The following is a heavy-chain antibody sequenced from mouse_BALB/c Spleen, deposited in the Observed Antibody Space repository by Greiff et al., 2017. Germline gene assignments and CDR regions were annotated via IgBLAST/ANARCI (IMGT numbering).Heavy chain of an antibody. J-gene: IGHJ4*01. CDR3: ARIGSTMITGYAMDY. Sequence: QVQLQQPGAELVMPGASVKMSCKASGYTFTDYWMHWVKQRPGQGLEWIGAIDTSDSYTSYNQKFKGKATLTVDESSSTAYMQLSSLTSEDSAVYYCARIGSTMITGYAMDYWGQGTSVTVSS. CDR2: IDTSDSYT. CDR1: GYTFTDYW. D-gene: IGHD2-4*01. V-gene: IGHV1-69*01.